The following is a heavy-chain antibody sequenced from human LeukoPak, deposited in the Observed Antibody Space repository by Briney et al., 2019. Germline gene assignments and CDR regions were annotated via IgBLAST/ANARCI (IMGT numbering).Heavy chain of an antibody. CDR2: SYSGGSS. V-gene: IGHV3-53*01. CDR1: GFTVSSNY. J-gene: IGHJ2*01. CDR3: STKEHYPRYFAL. Sequence: PGESLRLSCAASGFTVSSNYMSWVRQAPGKGLEWVSVSYSGGSSYYADSVKGRFTISRDNSKNTLYLQMNTLRAEDTAVYFCSTKEHYPRYFALWGRGTLVTVPS. D-gene: IGHD3-3*02.